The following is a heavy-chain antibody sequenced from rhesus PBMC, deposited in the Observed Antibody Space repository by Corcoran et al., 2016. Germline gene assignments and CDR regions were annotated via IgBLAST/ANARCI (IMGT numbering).Heavy chain of an antibody. V-gene: IGHV4S10*01. Sequence: QVQLQESGPGVVKPSETLSLTCAVSGGSISDSYRWSWIRPPPGKGLEWIGYIYGSSTITNYNPSRKSRVTISKDTSKNQFSLKLSSVTAADTAVYYCARGVGTVRYFDYWGQGVLVTVSS. D-gene: IGHD5-24*01. CDR2: IYGSSTIT. J-gene: IGHJ4*01. CDR1: GGSISDSYR. CDR3: ARGVGTVRYFDY.